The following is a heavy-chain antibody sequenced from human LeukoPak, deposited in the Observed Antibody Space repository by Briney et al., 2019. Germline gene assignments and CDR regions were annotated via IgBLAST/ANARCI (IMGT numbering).Heavy chain of an antibody. Sequence: SVKVSCKASGGTVSSYAISWVRQAPGQGLEWMGRVIAVLGVSNCAQKFEGRVTITADKSTNTAHMKLRRLESGHTAVYYCTREGVYAPDPSSYPRDAFDIWGQGTVVIVSS. CDR1: GGTVSSYA. J-gene: IGHJ3*02. D-gene: IGHD3-16*02. V-gene: IGHV1-69*04. CDR3: TREGVYAPDPSSYPRDAFDI. CDR2: VIAVLGVS.